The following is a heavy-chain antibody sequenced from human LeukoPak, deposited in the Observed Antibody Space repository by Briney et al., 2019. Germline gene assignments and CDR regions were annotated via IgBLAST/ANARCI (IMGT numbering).Heavy chain of an antibody. CDR1: AFTFSSHG. V-gene: IGHV3-33*01. D-gene: IGHD5-18*01. CDR3: ARDLLGYSYDAYYFDF. Sequence: HAGGSLRLSCAASAFTFSSHGMHWVRQAPGKGLEWVAVIWYDGSKKYHADSVKGRFTISRDNSKNTLYLQMNSLRAEDTAVYYCARDLLGYSYDAYYFDFWGQGTLVTVSS. J-gene: IGHJ4*02. CDR2: IWYDGSKK.